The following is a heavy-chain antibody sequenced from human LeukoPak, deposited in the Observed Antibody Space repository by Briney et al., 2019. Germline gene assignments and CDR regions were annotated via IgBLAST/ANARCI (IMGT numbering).Heavy chain of an antibody. CDR3: AKSDDYYDSPGAFDI. CDR2: IRYDGSNK. Sequence: GSLRLFCAASEFTLRSYGMHWVRQGPGQGLEWGAFIRYDGSNKYYADSVKGRFTISRDNSKNTLYLQMNSLRAEDTAVYYCAKSDDYYDSPGAFDIWGQGTMVTVSS. CDR1: EFTLRSYG. V-gene: IGHV3-30*02. J-gene: IGHJ3*02. D-gene: IGHD3-22*01.